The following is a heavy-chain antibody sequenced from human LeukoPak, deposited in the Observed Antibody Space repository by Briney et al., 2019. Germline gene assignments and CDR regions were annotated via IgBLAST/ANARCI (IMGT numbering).Heavy chain of an antibody. J-gene: IGHJ4*02. CDR2: ISAGGDNT. D-gene: IGHD2-15*01. CDR1: GFIISSYA. V-gene: IGHV3-23*01. Sequence: GGSLRLSCAASGFIISSYAMSWVRQAPGKGLEWVSAISAGGDNTYYADSVQGRFTISRDNSKSTLCLQMNSLRAEDTAVYYCAKQLGYCSDGSCYFPYWGQGTLVTVSS. CDR3: AKQLGYCSDGSCYFPY.